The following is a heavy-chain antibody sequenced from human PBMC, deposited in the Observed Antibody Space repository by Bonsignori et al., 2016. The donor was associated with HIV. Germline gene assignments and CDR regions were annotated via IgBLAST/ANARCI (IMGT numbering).Heavy chain of an antibody. J-gene: IGHJ4*02. CDR3: ARSSGWLYYFDS. V-gene: IGHV3-74*01. Sequence: EVQLLESGGGLVQPGGSLRLSCAASGFTFSRYWMHWVRQVPGKGLVWVSRINSDGTDTSYADSVKGRFTISRDNAKNTLFLQMNSLRAEDTAVFYCARSSGWLYYFDSWGQGTLVTV. CDR1: GFTFSRYW. D-gene: IGHD6-19*01. CDR2: INSDGTDT.